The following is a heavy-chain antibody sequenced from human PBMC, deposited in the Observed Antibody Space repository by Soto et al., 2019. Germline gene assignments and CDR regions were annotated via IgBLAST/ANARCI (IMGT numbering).Heavy chain of an antibody. J-gene: IGHJ4*02. CDR2: INPDGSEN. Sequence: GGSLRLSCVASGFPFSDYWMSWVRQAPGKGPECVATINPDGSENYHVDSVKGRFTISRDNTKNSLYLQMNSLRDDDTAVFYCAKFGRPYQFDSWGQGTLVIVSS. D-gene: IGHD2-2*01. CDR1: GFPFSDYW. V-gene: IGHV3-7*01. CDR3: AKFGRPYQFDS.